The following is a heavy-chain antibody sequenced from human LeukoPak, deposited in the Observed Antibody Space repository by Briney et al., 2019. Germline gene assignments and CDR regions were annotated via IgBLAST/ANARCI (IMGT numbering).Heavy chain of an antibody. Sequence: PSETLSLTCTVSGGSISSSSYYWGWIRQPPGKGLEWIGSIYYSGSTYYNPSLKSRVTISVDTSKNQFSLKLSSVTAADTALYYCARHPGLGSGSYFHGFGYWGQGALVTVSS. D-gene: IGHD3-10*01. J-gene: IGHJ4*02. V-gene: IGHV4-39*01. CDR3: ARHPGLGSGSYFHGFGY. CDR1: GGSISSSSYY. CDR2: IYYSGST.